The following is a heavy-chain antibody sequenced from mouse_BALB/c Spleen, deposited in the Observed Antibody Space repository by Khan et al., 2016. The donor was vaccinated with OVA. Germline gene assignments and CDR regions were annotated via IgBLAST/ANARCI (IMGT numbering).Heavy chain of an antibody. CDR2: INYSGST. CDR1: GYSITSAYA. D-gene: IGHD3-3*01. CDR3: ARGRGY. J-gene: IGHJ3*02. Sequence: EVQLQESGPGLVKPSQSLSLTCTVTGYSITSAYAWNWIRQFPGNRLVWMGYINYSGSTSYTPSLKSRISITRDTSKNQFFLQLNSVTAEDTGTYYCARGRGYWGQGTLVTVSA. V-gene: IGHV3-2*02.